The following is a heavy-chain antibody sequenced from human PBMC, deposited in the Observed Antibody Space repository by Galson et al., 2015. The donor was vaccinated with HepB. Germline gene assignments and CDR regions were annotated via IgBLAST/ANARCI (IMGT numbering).Heavy chain of an antibody. J-gene: IGHJ3*02. D-gene: IGHD3-10*01. CDR2: ISYDGSNK. V-gene: IGHV3-30*04. CDR3: AADPQLVEASDAFDI. Sequence: SLRLSCAASGFTFSSYAMHWVRQAPGKGLEWVAVISYDGSNKYYADSVKGRFTISRDNSKNTLYLQMNSLRAEDTAVYYCAADPQLVEASDAFDIWGQGTMVTVSS. CDR1: GFTFSSYA.